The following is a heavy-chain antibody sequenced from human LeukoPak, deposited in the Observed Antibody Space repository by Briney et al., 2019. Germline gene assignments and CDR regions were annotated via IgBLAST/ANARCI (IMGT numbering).Heavy chain of an antibody. D-gene: IGHD3-22*01. J-gene: IGHJ4*02. V-gene: IGHV3-9*01. Sequence: GGSLRLSCAASGFTFDDYAMHWVRQAPGKGLEWVSGISWNSSSIGYADSVKGRFTISRDNAKNSLYLQMNSLRAEDTALYYCAKDTGDRDSSGYVSVEAYYFDYWGQGTLVTVSS. CDR3: AKDTGDRDSSGYVSVEAYYFDY. CDR1: GFTFDDYA. CDR2: ISWNSSSI.